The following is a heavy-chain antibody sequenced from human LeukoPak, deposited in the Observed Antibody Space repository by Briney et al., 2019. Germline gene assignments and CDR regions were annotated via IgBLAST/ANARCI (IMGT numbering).Heavy chain of an antibody. CDR2: INHSGST. CDR3: AAAGDNWNYAAGS. V-gene: IGHV4-34*01. Sequence: PSETLSLTCAVYGGSFSGYYWSWIRQPPGKGLEWIGGINHSGSTNYNPSLKSRVTISVDTSRNQFSLKLSSVTAADTAVYYCAAAGDNWNYAAGSWGQGTLVTVSS. D-gene: IGHD1-7*01. J-gene: IGHJ4*02. CDR1: GGSFSGYY.